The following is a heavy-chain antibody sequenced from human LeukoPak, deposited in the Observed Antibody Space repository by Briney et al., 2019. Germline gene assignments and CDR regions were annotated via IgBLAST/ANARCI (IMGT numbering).Heavy chain of an antibody. V-gene: IGHV3-23*01. D-gene: IGHD3-3*01. J-gene: IGHJ4*02. Sequence: AGGSLRLSCAASGFTFSSYAMSWVRQAPGKGLEWVSAISGSGGSTYYADSVKGRFTISRDNAKNSLYLQMNSLRAEDMALYYCAKDLHYDFWSGSSFDYWGQGTLVTVSS. CDR2: ISGSGGST. CDR3: AKDLHYDFWSGSSFDY. CDR1: GFTFSSYA.